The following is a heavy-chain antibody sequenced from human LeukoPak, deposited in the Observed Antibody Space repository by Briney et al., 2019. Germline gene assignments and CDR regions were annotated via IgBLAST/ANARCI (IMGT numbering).Heavy chain of an antibody. J-gene: IGHJ4*02. V-gene: IGHV3-66*01. CDR1: GFLVSSKY. D-gene: IGHD4-17*01. CDR2: IYSGGST. CDR3: VRVDDYGDYPYYFDS. Sequence: GGSLRLSCAASGFLVSSKYMSWVRQAPGKGLEWVSVIYSGGSTYYADSVKGRFTISRDNSKNTVYLQMNSLRAEDTAVYYCVRVDDYGDYPYYFDSWGQGTLVAVSS.